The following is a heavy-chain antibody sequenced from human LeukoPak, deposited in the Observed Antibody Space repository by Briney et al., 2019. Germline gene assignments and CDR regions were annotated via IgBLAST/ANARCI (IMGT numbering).Heavy chain of an antibody. V-gene: IGHV3-66*01. J-gene: IGHJ6*02. CDR3: ARWSRGGSCYSYHYYYATDV. D-gene: IGHD2-15*01. Sequence: GGSLRLSCAASGFTVSSNYMSWVRQAPGKGLEWVSVIYSGGSTYYADSVKGRFTISRDTSTNTLYLQISSLRAKDTAVYHCARWSRGGSCYSYHYYYATDVWGQGTTVTVSS. CDR2: IYSGGST. CDR1: GFTVSSNY.